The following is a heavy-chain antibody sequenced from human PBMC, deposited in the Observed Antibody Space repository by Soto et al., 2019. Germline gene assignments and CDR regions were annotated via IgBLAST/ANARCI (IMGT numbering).Heavy chain of an antibody. Sequence: EVPLVESGGGLVKPGGSLRLSCAASGFTFSNAWMSWVRQAPGKGLEWVGRIKSKTDGGTTDYAAPVKGRFTISRDDSKNTLYLQMNSLKTEDTAVYYCTTGSEWLRTFDYWGQGTLVTVSS. J-gene: IGHJ4*02. V-gene: IGHV3-15*01. D-gene: IGHD5-12*01. CDR2: IKSKTDGGTT. CDR1: GFTFSNAW. CDR3: TTGSEWLRTFDY.